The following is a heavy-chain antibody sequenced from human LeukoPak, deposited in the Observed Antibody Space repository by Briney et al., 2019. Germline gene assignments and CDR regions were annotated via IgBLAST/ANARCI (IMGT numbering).Heavy chain of an antibody. CDR3: ARPSLTVTSQSDY. D-gene: IGHD4-17*01. CDR1: GGSISSSSYY. J-gene: IGHJ4*02. CDR2: IYYSGST. V-gene: IGHV4-39*01. Sequence: SETLSLTCTVSGGSISSSSYYWGWIRQPPGKVLEWFGSIYYSGSTYYNPSLKSRVTISVDTSKNQFSLKLSSVTAADTAVYYCARPSLTVTSQSDYWGQGTLVTVSS.